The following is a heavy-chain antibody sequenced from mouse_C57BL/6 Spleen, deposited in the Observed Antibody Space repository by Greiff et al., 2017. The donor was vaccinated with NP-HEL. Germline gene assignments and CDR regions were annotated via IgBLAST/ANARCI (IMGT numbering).Heavy chain of an antibody. D-gene: IGHD2-1*01. J-gene: IGHJ3*01. CDR2: IYPGDGDT. CDR3: ARGSTELAY. Sequence: VKLQESGPELVKPGASVKISCKASGYAFSSSWMNWVKQRPGKGLEWIGRIYPGDGDTNYNGKFKGKATLTADKSSSTAYMQLSSLTSEDSAVYFCARGSTELAYWGQGTLVTVSA. CDR1: GYAFSSSW. V-gene: IGHV1-82*01.